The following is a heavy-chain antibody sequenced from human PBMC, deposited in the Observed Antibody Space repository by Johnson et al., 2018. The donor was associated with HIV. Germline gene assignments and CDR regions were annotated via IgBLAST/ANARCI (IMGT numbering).Heavy chain of an antibody. D-gene: IGHD1-26*01. J-gene: IGHJ3*02. V-gene: IGHV3-20*04. CDR1: GFRFDDYA. Sequence: VQLVESGGGVVRPGGSLRLSCEGSGFRFDDYAMSWVRQAPGKGLEWVSGINWNGGSTGYADSVKGRFTISRDNAKNSLYLQMNSLRAEDTALYYCARDRTGGSDPRAFDIWGQGTMVTVSS. CDR3: ARDRTGGSDPRAFDI. CDR2: INWNGGST.